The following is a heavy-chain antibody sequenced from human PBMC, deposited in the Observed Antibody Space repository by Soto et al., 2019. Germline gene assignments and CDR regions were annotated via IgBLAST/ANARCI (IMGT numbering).Heavy chain of an antibody. D-gene: IGHD4-4*01. J-gene: IGHJ6*02. CDR2: ITTYNGYT. CDR3: ARDLTKGLDV. CDR1: GYTFTSCG. Sequence: QVHLVQSGAEVKKPGASVKVSCKASGYTFTSCGISWVRQAPGQGLEWMGLITTYNGYTKYPQNFQGRVTMTTDTSTGTVYMELRSLTSDDTAVYYCARDLTKGLDVWGQGTTVTVSS. V-gene: IGHV1-18*01.